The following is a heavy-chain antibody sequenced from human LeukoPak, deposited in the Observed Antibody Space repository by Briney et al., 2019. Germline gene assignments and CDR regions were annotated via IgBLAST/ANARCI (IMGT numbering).Heavy chain of an antibody. CDR2: ISGDGGST. CDR1: GFTFDDYA. CDR3: AKETSS. Sequence: GGSLRLSCAASGFTFDDYAMHWVRHAPAKGLEWVSLISGDGGSTYYADSVKGRFTISRDNSKNSLYLQMNSLITEDTALYYCAKETSSWGQGTLVTVSS. V-gene: IGHV3-43*02. J-gene: IGHJ5*02.